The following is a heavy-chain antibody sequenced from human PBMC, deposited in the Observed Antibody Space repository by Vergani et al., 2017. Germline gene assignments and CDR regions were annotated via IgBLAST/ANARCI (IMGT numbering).Heavy chain of an antibody. J-gene: IGHJ5*02. CDR2: ISSSSSYT. D-gene: IGHD4-17*01. CDR1: GFTFSDYY. V-gene: IGHV3-11*06. CDR3: ARAPNGDYVWFDP. Sequence: QVQLVESGGGLVKPGGSLRLSCAASGFTFSDYYMSWIRQAPGKGLEWVSYISSSSSYTNYADSVKGRFTSSRDNAKNSLYLQMNSLRAEDTAVYYCARAPNGDYVWFDPWGQGTLVTVSS.